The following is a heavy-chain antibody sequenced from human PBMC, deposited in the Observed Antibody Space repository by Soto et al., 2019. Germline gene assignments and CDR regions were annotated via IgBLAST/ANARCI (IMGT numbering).Heavy chain of an antibody. CDR1: GYTFTSYE. V-gene: IGHV1-8*03. CDR3: ARGPGDLGYFDY. J-gene: IGHJ4*02. CDR2: MNPYNGNT. Sequence: QVQLVQSGAEVKKPGASVKVSCRASGYTFTSYEINWVRQAPGQGLEWMGWMNPYNGNTAYAQNFQGRVSITRNTSISTAYMELSSLRSDDTALYYCARGPGDLGYFDYWGQGALVTVSS. D-gene: IGHD3-10*01.